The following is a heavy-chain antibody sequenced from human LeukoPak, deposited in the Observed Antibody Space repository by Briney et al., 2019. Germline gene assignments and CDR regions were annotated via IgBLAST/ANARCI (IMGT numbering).Heavy chain of an antibody. D-gene: IGHD5-12*01. J-gene: IGHJ4*02. Sequence: SETLPLTCTVSGGSISSGTYYWSWIRQPPGKGLELIGYIYYSGSTYYNPSLKSRLSISVDTSKNQFSLKLSSVTAADTAVYYCARSLGYSGYDFRDYWGQGILVTVSS. CDR3: ARSLGYSGYDFRDY. CDR2: IYYSGST. CDR1: GGSISSGTYY. V-gene: IGHV4-31*03.